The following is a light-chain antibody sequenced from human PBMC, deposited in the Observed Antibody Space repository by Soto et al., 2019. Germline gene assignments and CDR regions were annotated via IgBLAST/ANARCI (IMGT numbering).Light chain of an antibody. V-gene: IGKV3-20*01. J-gene: IGKJ1*01. Sequence: ETVLMQSPGTLSLSPGERATLSCRASQSVKSDYLAWYQQKPGQPPRLLIYGASRRATGIPDRFSASGSGTDFTLTISRLEPEDFAVYYCQQYGSSPPTWTFGQGTKVEIK. CDR2: GAS. CDR3: QQYGSSPPTWT. CDR1: QSVKSDY.